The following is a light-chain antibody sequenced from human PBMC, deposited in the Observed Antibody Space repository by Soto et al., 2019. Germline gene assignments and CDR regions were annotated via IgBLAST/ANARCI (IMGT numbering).Light chain of an antibody. V-gene: IGLV2-23*02. CDR2: EVS. Sequence: QSVLTQPASWSGSPGQSITISCTGTSSDVGSYNLVSWYQQHPGKAPKVMIYEVSKRPSGVPNRFSGSKSGNTASLTISGLQAEDEADYYCCSYAGSSTYVFGTGTKVTVL. CDR1: SSDVGSYNL. CDR3: CSYAGSSTYV. J-gene: IGLJ1*01.